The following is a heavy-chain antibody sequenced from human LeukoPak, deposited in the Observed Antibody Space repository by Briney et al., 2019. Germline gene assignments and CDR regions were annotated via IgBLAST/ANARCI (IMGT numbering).Heavy chain of an antibody. CDR1: GYTFTSYG. CDR3: ARVRITMVRGVIGWFDP. Sequence: ASVKVSCKASGYTFTSYGISWVRQAPGQGLEWMGWISAYNGNTNYAQKLQGRVTMTTDTSTSTAYMELRSLRSDGTAVYYCARVRITMVRGVIGWFDPWGQATLVTVSS. CDR2: ISAYNGNT. D-gene: IGHD3-10*01. V-gene: IGHV1-18*04. J-gene: IGHJ5*02.